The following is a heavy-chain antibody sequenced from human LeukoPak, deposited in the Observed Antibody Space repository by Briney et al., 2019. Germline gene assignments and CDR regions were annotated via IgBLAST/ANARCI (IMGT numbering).Heavy chain of an antibody. Sequence: PSQTLSLTCAISGDSVSSNSAAWNSIRQSPSRGLEWLGRTYYRSKWYNDYAVSVRSRITINPDTSKNQFSLQLNSVTPEDTAVYYCARDLGYSSSWTYYCGMDVWGQGTTVTVSS. V-gene: IGHV6-1*01. CDR2: TYYRSKWYN. CDR3: ARDLGYSSSWTYYCGMDV. D-gene: IGHD6-13*01. CDR1: GDSVSSNSAA. J-gene: IGHJ6*02.